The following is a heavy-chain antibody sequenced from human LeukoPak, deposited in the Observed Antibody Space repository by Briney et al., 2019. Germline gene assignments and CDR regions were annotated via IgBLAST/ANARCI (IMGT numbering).Heavy chain of an antibody. D-gene: IGHD6-13*01. J-gene: IGHJ4*02. CDR3: ARSSWHDY. V-gene: IGHV3-9*01. CDR2: ISWNSGSI. CDR1: GFTFDDYA. Sequence: GGSLRLSCAASGFTFDDYAMHWVRQAPGKGLEWVSGISWNSGSIGYADSVKGRFTISRDNAKNSLYLQMNSLRAEDTAVYYCARSSWHDYWGQGNLVTVSS.